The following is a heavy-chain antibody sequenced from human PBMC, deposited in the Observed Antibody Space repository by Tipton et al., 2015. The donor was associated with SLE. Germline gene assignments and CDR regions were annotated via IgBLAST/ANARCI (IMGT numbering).Heavy chain of an antibody. CDR1: GGSIGSDNDY. Sequence: TLSLTCTVSGGSIGSDNDYWGWIRQPPGKGLEWIGSIYYSGRTYYNPTLKSRVTLSVDTSKNQFSLKLSSVTAADTAIYYCARQSHDVPHTAAFDYWGQGTLVTVSS. J-gene: IGHJ4*02. CDR2: IYYSGRT. CDR3: ARQSHDVPHTAAFDY. D-gene: IGHD1-1*01. V-gene: IGHV4-39*07.